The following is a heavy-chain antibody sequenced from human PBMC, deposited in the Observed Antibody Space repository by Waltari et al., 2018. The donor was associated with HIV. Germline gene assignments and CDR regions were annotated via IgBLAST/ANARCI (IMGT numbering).Heavy chain of an antibody. Sequence: VQLVESGGGVVQPGRSLRLSCAASGLTFTSYGMHWVRQGPGKGLEWVAVIAYEESKKNYAASLKGRFTISRDNSKNTLSLQMNSLGIEDTAVYYCAKAVSGSSGWSLTYGMDVWGQGTTVTVSS. CDR2: IAYEESKK. CDR3: AKAVSGSSGWSLTYGMDV. V-gene: IGHV3-30*18. CDR1: GLTFTSYG. J-gene: IGHJ6*02. D-gene: IGHD6-19*01.